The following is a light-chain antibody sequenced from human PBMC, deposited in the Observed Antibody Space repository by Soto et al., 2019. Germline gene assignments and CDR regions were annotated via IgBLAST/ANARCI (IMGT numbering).Light chain of an antibody. V-gene: IGKV1-5*01. Sequence: DIQLAQSPSTGSAYLGDSLTITCRASQSITTWLAWYQQRPGKAPKLLIYDVSSLQSGVPSRFSGSGSGTEFTLTISSLQPDDFATYYCQQYDMFGPGTKVDI. CDR3: QQYDM. J-gene: IGKJ1*01. CDR2: DVS. CDR1: QSITTW.